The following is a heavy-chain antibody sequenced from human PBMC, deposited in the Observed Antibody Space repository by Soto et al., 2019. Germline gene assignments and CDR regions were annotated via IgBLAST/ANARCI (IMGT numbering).Heavy chain of an antibody. CDR3: ARLDGYNSFDY. V-gene: IGHV4-30-2*01. CDR1: GDSIISGGYY. Sequence: LSLTCAVSGDSIISGGYYWSWIRQPPGKGLEWIGCIFHNGGTYYNPSLTSRATISVDMSKNQFSLRLTSVTAADTAVYYCARLDGYNSFDYWGQGTLVTVSS. D-gene: IGHD5-12*01. J-gene: IGHJ4*02. CDR2: IFHNGGT.